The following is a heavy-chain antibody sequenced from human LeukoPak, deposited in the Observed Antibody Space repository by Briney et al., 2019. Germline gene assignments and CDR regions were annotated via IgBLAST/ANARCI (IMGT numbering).Heavy chain of an antibody. J-gene: IGHJ6*02. D-gene: IGHD5-18*01. CDR1: GFTFSSYA. CDR3: AKAPPDSYYYYYGMDV. Sequence: PGGSLRLSCAASGFTFSSYAMTWVRQAPGKGLEWVSAISGSGGGTYYADSVKGRFSISRDSSKNTLYLQMNSLRAEDTAVYYCAKAPPDSYYYYYGMDVWGQGTTVTVSS. CDR2: ISGSGGGT. V-gene: IGHV3-23*01.